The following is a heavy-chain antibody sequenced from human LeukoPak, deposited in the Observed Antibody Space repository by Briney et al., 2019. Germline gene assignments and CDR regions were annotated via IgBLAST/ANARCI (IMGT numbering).Heavy chain of an antibody. J-gene: IGHJ4*02. CDR3: AEEGSSAWHYYFDY. Sequence: GGSLRLSCAASGLTFSSYAMTWVRQAPGKGLEWVSAVSGSGSSTYYADSVKGRFTISRDNSKNTVYLQMNTLRAEDTAIYYCAEEGSSAWHYYFDYWGQGTLVTVSS. D-gene: IGHD6-19*01. CDR2: VSGSGSST. CDR1: GLTFSSYA. V-gene: IGHV3-23*01.